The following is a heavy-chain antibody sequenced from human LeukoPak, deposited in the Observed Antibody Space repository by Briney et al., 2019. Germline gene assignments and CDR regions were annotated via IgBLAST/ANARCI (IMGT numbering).Heavy chain of an antibody. CDR3: AKDEVLRYFDWLVN. V-gene: IGHV3-30*02. J-gene: IGHJ4*02. Sequence: PGGSLRLSCAASGFTFNSYSMSWVRQAPGKGLEWVAFIRYDGSNKYYADSVKGRFTISRDNSKNTLYLQMNSLRAEDTAVYYCAKDEVLRYFDWLVNWGQGTLVTVSS. CDR1: GFTFNSYS. CDR2: IRYDGSNK. D-gene: IGHD3-9*01.